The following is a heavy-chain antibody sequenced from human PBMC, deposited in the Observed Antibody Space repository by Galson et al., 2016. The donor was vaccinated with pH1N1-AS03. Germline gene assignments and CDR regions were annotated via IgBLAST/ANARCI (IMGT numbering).Heavy chain of an antibody. CDR2: IKRNIEGAAT. Sequence: CAGSGFTFSDAWMTWVRQAPGKGLEWIGRIKRNIEGAATDYAAPVKGRFTISRDDSKYTTYLQMNSLKIEDTAMYYCSAGLGTTDSDSWGQGTLVTVSS. CDR1: GFTFSDAW. CDR3: SAGLGTTDSDS. J-gene: IGHJ4*02. V-gene: IGHV3-15*01. D-gene: IGHD6-19*01.